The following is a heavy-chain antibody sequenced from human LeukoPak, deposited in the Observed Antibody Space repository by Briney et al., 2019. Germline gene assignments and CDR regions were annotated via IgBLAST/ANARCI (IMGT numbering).Heavy chain of an antibody. V-gene: IGHV4-59*01. CDR2: IYYSGAT. CDR1: GDSLNTYY. CDR3: ARGVYSSGYYYYFDY. J-gene: IGHJ4*02. D-gene: IGHD3-22*01. Sequence: SETLSLTCTVSGDSLNTYYWSWIRQPPGKGLEWIGYIYYSGATDYNPSLKSRVTISVDTSNNQFSLNLRSVTAADTAVYYCARGVYSSGYYYYFDYWGQGTLVTVSS.